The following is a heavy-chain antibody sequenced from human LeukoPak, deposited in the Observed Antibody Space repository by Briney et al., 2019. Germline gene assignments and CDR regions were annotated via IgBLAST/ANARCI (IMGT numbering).Heavy chain of an antibody. V-gene: IGHV3-21*04. J-gene: IGHJ4*02. D-gene: IGHD3-22*01. CDR2: ISSSSSYI. CDR3: AKDIGVITSDYFDY. Sequence: GGSLRLSCAASGFTFSSYSMNWVRQAPGKGLEWVSSISSSSSYIYYADSVKGRFTISRDNAKNSLYLQMNSLRAEDTALYYCAKDIGVITSDYFDYWGQGALVTVSS. CDR1: GFTFSSYS.